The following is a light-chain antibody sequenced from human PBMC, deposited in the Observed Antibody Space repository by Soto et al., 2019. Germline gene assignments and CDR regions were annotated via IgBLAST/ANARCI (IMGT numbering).Light chain of an antibody. CDR1: SSDVGGYDY. J-gene: IGLJ2*01. CDR2: DVT. Sequence: QSALTQPRSVSGSPGQSVTISCTGTSSDVGGYDYVSWYQQHPGKAPKLMIYDVTKRPSGVPDRFSGSKSGNTASLSISGLQAEDEADYYCLSYAGSYTLVAFGGGTKLTVL. CDR3: LSYAGSYTLVA. V-gene: IGLV2-11*01.